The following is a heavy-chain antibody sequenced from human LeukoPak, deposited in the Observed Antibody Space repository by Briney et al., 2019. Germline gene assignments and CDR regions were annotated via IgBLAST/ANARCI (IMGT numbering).Heavy chain of an antibody. D-gene: IGHD4-23*01. V-gene: IGHV4-59*13. J-gene: IGHJ4*02. Sequence: SETLSLTCTVSGGSISNYYWTWIRHPPGKRLEWIGYIYYNGRTNYNPSLKSRVTMSVDTSKNQFSLNLGSVTAADTAVYYCARSWREVGTFDYWGQGTLVTVSS. CDR3: ARSWREVGTFDY. CDR2: IYYNGRT. CDR1: GGSISNYY.